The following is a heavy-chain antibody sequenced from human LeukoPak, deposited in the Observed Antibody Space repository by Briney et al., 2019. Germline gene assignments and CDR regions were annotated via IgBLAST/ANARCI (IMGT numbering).Heavy chain of an antibody. V-gene: IGHV4-39*07. J-gene: IGHJ6*03. CDR1: GVPISSGSNY. Sequence: SETLSLTCSVSGVPISSGSNYWGWIRQPPGKTLEWIGSIYSSGSTHYNPSLKSRVTISVDTSKNQFSLKLSSVTAADTAVYYCARAFYPGYYSYMAVWGKGTTVTVSS. CDR3: ARAFYPGYYSYMAV. CDR2: IYSSGST. D-gene: IGHD3-3*02.